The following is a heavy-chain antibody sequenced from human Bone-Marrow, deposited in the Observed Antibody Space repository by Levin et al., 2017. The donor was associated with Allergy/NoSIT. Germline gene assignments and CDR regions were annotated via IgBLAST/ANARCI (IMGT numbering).Heavy chain of an antibody. CDR2: INPSGGST. Sequence: ASVKVSCKASGYTFTSYYMHWVRQAPGQGLEWMGIINPSGGSTSYAQKFQGRVTMTRDTSTSTVYMELSSLRSEDTAVYYCARNSLGSPPAPLGYYMDGWGKGTTVTVSS. J-gene: IGHJ6*03. V-gene: IGHV1-46*01. D-gene: IGHD5/OR15-5a*01. CDR1: GYTFTSYY. CDR3: ARNSLGSPPAPLGYYMDG.